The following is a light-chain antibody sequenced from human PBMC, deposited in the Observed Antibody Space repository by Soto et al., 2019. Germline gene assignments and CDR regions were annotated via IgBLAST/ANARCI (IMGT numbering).Light chain of an antibody. CDR2: DVS. CDR3: SSYTSSSTLDLV. Sequence: QSALTQPASVSGSPGQSITISCTGTSSDVGGYNYVSWYQQHPGKAPKLIIYDVSNRPSGVSNRFSGSKSGNTASLTISGLQAEDEADYYCSSYTSSSTLDLVFGGGTKVTVL. V-gene: IGLV2-14*01. J-gene: IGLJ2*01. CDR1: SSDVGGYNY.